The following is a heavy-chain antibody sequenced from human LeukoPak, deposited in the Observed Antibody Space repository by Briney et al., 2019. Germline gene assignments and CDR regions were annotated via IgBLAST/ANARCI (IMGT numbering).Heavy chain of an antibody. CDR1: GFTFSSYG. D-gene: IGHD2-2*01. V-gene: IGHV3-30*18. Sequence: GGSLRLSCAASGFTFSSYGMHWVRQAPGKGLEWVAFISYDGITKYYADSVEGRFSISRDISKNTLYLQMNSLRAEDTAVYYCAKGGVVALNAFDIWGQGTMVTVSS. CDR3: AKGGVVALNAFDI. CDR2: ISYDGITK. J-gene: IGHJ3*02.